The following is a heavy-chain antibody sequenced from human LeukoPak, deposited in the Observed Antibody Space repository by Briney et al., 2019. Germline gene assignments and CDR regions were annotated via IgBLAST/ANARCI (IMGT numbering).Heavy chain of an antibody. Sequence: TSETLSLTCSVSGDSVSRSDSYWDWIRQPPGKGLEWIGTIYYSGRTYYSPSLKSRVTMSVDPSSNQFSLTLRSVTAADTAVYYCARRRYYDGSGYLEWGQGTLLSVSS. CDR2: IYYSGRT. J-gene: IGHJ1*01. D-gene: IGHD3-22*01. CDR1: GDSVSRSDSY. CDR3: ARRRYYDGSGYLE. V-gene: IGHV4-39*01.